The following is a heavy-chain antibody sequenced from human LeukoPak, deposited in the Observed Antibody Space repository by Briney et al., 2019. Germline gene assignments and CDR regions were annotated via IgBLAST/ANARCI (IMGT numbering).Heavy chain of an antibody. D-gene: IGHD1-26*01. CDR3: AGAHAPLVGATFDY. V-gene: IGHV4-30-4*08. CDR1: GGSISSGDYY. CDR2: IYYSGST. Sequence: PSQTLSLTCTVSGGSISSGDYYWSWIRQPPGKGLEWIGYIYYSGSTYYNPSLKSRVTISVDTSKNQFSLKLSSVTAADTAVYYCAGAHAPLVGATFDYWGQGTLVTVSS. J-gene: IGHJ4*02.